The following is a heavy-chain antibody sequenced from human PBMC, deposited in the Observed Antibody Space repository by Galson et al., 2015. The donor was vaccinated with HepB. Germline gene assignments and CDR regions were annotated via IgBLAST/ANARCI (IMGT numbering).Heavy chain of an antibody. V-gene: IGHV1-3*01. CDR3: TTGEFNFDY. J-gene: IGHJ4*02. D-gene: IGHD2-21*01. CDR2: INAGNGNT. Sequence: QSGAEVKEPGDSLKISCKASGYTFITYAIHWVRQAPGQRLEWMGWINAGNGNTKYSQKFQGRVTITRDTSASTAYMELRSLRSEDTAVYYCTTGEFNFDYWGQGTLVTVSS. CDR1: GYTFITYA.